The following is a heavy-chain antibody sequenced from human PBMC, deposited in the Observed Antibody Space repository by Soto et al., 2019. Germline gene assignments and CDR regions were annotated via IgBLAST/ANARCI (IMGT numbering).Heavy chain of an antibody. D-gene: IGHD6-19*01. J-gene: IGHJ4*02. CDR1: GFTFSSYG. CDR2: ISYDGSNK. V-gene: IGHV3-30*18. CDR3: AKDPWGAVAGTYYFDY. Sequence: QVQLVESGGGVVQPGRSLRLSCAASGFTFSSYGMHWVRQAPGKGLEWVAVISYDGSNKYYADSVKGRFTISRDNSKNTLYLQMNSMIAEDTAVYYCAKDPWGAVAGTYYFDYWGQGTLVTVSS.